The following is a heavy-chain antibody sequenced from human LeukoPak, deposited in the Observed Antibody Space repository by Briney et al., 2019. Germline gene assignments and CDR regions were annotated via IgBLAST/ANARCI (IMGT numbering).Heavy chain of an antibody. V-gene: IGHV3-48*03. CDR1: GFSFRTYE. J-gene: IGHJ3*01. CDR3: ARDLWVPNLTSGAFDL. Sequence: PGGSLRLSCAASGFSFRTYEMNWVRQAPGRGLEWVSCIGVSAGTEHYADSVKGRFTISRDNAKNSLYLQMNSLRAEDTALYYCARDLWVPNLTSGAFDLWGQGTMVTVSS. CDR2: IGVSAGTE. D-gene: IGHD2-2*01.